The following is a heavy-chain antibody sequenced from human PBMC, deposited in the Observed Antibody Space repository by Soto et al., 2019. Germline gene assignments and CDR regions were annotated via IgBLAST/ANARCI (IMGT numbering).Heavy chain of an antibody. CDR2: SYKSATT. Sequence: SETLSLTCSVSGDSISNLDYFWAWIRQPPGQALEYIGYSYKSATTYYNPSFESRVAISADTSKSPFSLNVTSVTAADTAVYFCARGRYCLTGRCFPNWFDSWGQGALVTVSS. D-gene: IGHD7-27*01. J-gene: IGHJ5*01. V-gene: IGHV4-30-4*01. CDR3: ARGRYCLTGRCFPNWFDS. CDR1: GDSISNLDYF.